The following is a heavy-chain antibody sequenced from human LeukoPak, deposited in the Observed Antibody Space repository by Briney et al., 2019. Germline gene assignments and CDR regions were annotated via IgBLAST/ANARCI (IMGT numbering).Heavy chain of an antibody. CDR1: GSSCATDG. J-gene: IGHJ4*02. CDR2: ISSSSSFT. Sequence: RGAPGRSCAGPGSSCATDGMSGVPEALEKGGEWVAYISSSSSFTSYADSVKGRFTISRDNARNLLFLQMNSLGAEDTAVYYCTRGYLSGTDYYWGQGTLVTVSS. CDR3: TRGYLSGTDYY. V-gene: IGHV3-21*05. D-gene: IGHD3/OR15-3a*01.